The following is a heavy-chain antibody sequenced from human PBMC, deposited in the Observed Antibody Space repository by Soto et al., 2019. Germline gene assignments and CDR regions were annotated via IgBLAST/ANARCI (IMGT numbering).Heavy chain of an antibody. V-gene: IGHV1-69*12. CDR2: IVPIVDTS. Sequence: QVQLVQSGAEVRQTASSVKVSCKTSGGTFSSYAISWVRQSPGQGLEWMGGIVPIVDTSTYAQKFQGRVTITADESTSTVYMELSSLRSDDTAVYYCVSVVAIPGYPDNWGQGTLVTVSS. CDR3: VSVVAIPGYPDN. CDR1: GGTFSSYA. J-gene: IGHJ4*02. D-gene: IGHD5-12*01.